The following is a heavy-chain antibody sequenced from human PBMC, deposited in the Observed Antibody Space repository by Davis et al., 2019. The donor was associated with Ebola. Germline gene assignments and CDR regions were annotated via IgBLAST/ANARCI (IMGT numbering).Heavy chain of an antibody. CDR3: ARASSYDSTGYYRPYYYGMDV. Sequence: GESLKISCTDSVITFSSYAMTWVRQAPGKGLEWVSAISGSGGSTYYADSVKGRFTISRDNSKKTLYLQMNSLRAEDTAVYYCARASSYDSTGYYRPYYYGMDVWGQGTTVTVSS. V-gene: IGHV3-23*01. J-gene: IGHJ6*02. CDR2: ISGSGGST. D-gene: IGHD3-22*01. CDR1: VITFSSYA.